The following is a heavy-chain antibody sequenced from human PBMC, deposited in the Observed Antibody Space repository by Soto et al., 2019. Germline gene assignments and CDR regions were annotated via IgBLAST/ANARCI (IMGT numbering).Heavy chain of an antibody. J-gene: IGHJ4*02. CDR2: ISGGDTT. CDR3: APGCDVGTFWTD. V-gene: IGHV3-23*01. CDR1: GFTFGNYA. Sequence: EVQLLESGGGLVKPGGSLRLSCVASGFTFGNYAMSWVRQAPGQGLDWVSTISGGDTTQYADSVKGRLTISRNKGKNTLYLQMRSLGVEDTAVNYCAPGCDVGTFWTDWGQGTLVTVSS. D-gene: IGHD3-3*01.